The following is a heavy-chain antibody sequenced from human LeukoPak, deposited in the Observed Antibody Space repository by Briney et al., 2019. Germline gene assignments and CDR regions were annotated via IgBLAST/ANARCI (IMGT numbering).Heavy chain of an antibody. CDR3: ARGVLSRAGSFDY. CDR1: GGSISSGGYS. CDR2: IYHSGST. J-gene: IGHJ4*02. Sequence: PSETLSLTCAVSGGSISSGGYSWSWIRQPPGKGLEWIGYIYHSGSTYYNPSLKSRVTISVGRSKNQFSLKLSSVTAADTAVYYCARGVLSRAGSFDYWGQGTLVTVSS. V-gene: IGHV4-30-2*01. D-gene: IGHD6-19*01.